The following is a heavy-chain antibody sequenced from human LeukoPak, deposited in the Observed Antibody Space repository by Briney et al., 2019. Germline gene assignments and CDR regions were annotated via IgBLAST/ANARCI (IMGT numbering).Heavy chain of an antibody. J-gene: IGHJ4*02. V-gene: IGHV3-7*01. CDR2: IKQDGSEK. CDR3: AGGSGWVTDS. CDR1: GFSFSDYW. Sequence: GGSLRLSCAASGFSFSDYWMNWVRQAPGKGLEWVANIKQDGSEKYYVDSVKGRFTISRDNAKNFLYLQMNSLRAEDTAVYFCAGGSGWVTDSWGQGTLVTVS. D-gene: IGHD6-19*01.